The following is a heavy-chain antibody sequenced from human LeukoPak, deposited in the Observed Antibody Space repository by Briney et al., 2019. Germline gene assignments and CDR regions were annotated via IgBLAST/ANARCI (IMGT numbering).Heavy chain of an antibody. CDR2: IDGDSSRT. V-gene: IGHV3-74*01. CDR1: GFSFNNYW. CDR3: ARYCNGDTCDGALDL. D-gene: IGHD2-15*01. Sequence: GGSVRLSCVASGFSFNNYWIHWVGQVPGKDLVWVSRIDGDSSRTNYADSVKGRFTISRDNVKNMVYLQMSSLTVEDTAVYYCARYCNGDTCDGALDLWGQGTLVTVSS. J-gene: IGHJ3*01.